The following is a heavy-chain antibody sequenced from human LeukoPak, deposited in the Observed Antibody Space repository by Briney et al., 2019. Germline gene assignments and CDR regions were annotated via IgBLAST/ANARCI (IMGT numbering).Heavy chain of an antibody. J-gene: IGHJ6*03. D-gene: IGHD5-18*01. CDR3: ARQLWLGAYYFMDV. V-gene: IGHV3-74*01. CDR1: GFTFSSYR. CDR2: INSDGSST. Sequence: PGGSLRLSCAASGFTFSSYRMHWVRHAPGKALVWVSRINSDGSSTSYADSVKGRFTISRDNAKNTLYLQMNSLRAEDTAVYYCARQLWLGAYYFMDVWGKGTTVTVSS.